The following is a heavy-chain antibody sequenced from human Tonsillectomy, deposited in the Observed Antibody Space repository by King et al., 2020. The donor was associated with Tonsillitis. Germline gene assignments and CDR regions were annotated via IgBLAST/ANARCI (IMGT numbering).Heavy chain of an antibody. CDR1: GFTFSSYG. V-gene: IGHV3-30*02. CDR3: AKDRGEIAAAGTFDY. J-gene: IGHJ4*02. D-gene: IGHD6-13*01. Sequence: VQLVESGGGVVQPGGSLRLSCAASGFTFSSYGMHWVRQAPGKGLEWVAFIRYDGSIKYYADSVKGRFTISRDNSKNTLYLQMNSLRAEDTAVYYCAKDRGEIAAAGTFDYWGQGTLVTVSS. CDR2: IRYDGSIK.